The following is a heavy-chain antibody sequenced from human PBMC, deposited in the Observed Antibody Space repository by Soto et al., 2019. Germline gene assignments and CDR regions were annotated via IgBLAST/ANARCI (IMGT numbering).Heavy chain of an antibody. D-gene: IGHD3-22*01. CDR3: TSYYDSSGYFPYYYYGMDV. CDR2: IIPIFGTA. Sequence: GASVKVSCKASGGTFSSYAISWVRQAPGQGLEWMGGIIPIFGTANYAQKFQGRVTITADESTSTAYMELSSLRSEDTAVYYCTSYYDSSGYFPYYYYGMDVWGQGTTVTLS. CDR1: GGTFSSYA. J-gene: IGHJ6*02. V-gene: IGHV1-69*13.